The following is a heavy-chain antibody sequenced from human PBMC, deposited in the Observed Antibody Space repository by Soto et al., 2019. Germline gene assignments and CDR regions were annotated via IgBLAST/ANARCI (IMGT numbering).Heavy chain of an antibody. Sequence: ASVKVSCKASGYTFTSYGISWVRQAPGQGLEWMGWTSAYNGNTNYAQKLQGRVTMTTDTSTSTAYMELRSLRSDDTAVYYCARGPTIVVVTASYYYGMDVWGQGTTDTVSS. V-gene: IGHV1-18*04. J-gene: IGHJ6*02. CDR3: ARGPTIVVVTASYYYGMDV. D-gene: IGHD2-21*02. CDR2: TSAYNGNT. CDR1: GYTFTSYG.